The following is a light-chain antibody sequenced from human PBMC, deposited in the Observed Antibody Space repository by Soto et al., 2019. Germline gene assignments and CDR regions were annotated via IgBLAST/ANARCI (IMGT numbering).Light chain of an antibody. J-gene: IGLJ2*01. CDR3: QTADSSLSVV. V-gene: IGLV1-40*01. Sequence: QSVLTQPPSVSGAPGQRVTISCTGSRSNIGAGYGVHWYQQLPGAAPKLLIFQNNIRPSGAPDRFSGSQSDASASLAITGLQAEDEAVYYCQTADSSLSVVFGGGTKLTVL. CDR1: RSNIGAGYG. CDR2: QNN.